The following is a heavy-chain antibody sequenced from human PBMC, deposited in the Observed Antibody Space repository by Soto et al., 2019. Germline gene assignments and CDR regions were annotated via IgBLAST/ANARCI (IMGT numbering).Heavy chain of an antibody. CDR2: IFHSGDT. Sequence: PSETLSLTCTVSGGSIDTSDYYWSWIRQQPGKGLEWIGYIFHSGDTYYNPSLTSRLAFSVDTSKNQFSLRLTSVTVADTAIYFCARHPRITRGWHFDLWGRGTLVTVSS. CDR1: GGSIDTSDYY. J-gene: IGHJ2*01. CDR3: ARHPRITRGWHFDL. D-gene: IGHD1-20*01. V-gene: IGHV4-31*02.